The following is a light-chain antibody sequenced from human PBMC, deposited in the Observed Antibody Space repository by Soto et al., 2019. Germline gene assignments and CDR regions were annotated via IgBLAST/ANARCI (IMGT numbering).Light chain of an antibody. Sequence: EIVLTQSPGTLSLSPGDRATLSCRASQSVSSTYLAWYQQKPGQAPRLLIYGASSRAAGIPDRFSGSGSGTDFTLTISRLEPEDFAVYYCQPYGNSPLTFGQGTKVEIK. CDR2: GAS. CDR1: QSVSSTY. J-gene: IGKJ1*01. CDR3: QPYGNSPLT. V-gene: IGKV3-20*01.